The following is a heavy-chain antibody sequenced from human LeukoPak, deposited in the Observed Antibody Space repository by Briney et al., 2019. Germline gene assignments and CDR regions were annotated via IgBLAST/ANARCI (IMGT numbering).Heavy chain of an antibody. V-gene: IGHV5-51*01. CDR3: ARRAARPYYDFWSSQIDY. CDR1: GYSFTSYW. J-gene: IGHJ4*02. D-gene: IGHD3-3*01. Sequence: GESLKISCKGSGYSFTSYWIGWVRQMPGKGLEWMGIIYPGDSDTRYSPSFQGQVTISADKSISTAYLQWSSLKASDTAMYYCARRAARPYYDFWSSQIDYWGQGTLVTVSS. CDR2: IYPGDSDT.